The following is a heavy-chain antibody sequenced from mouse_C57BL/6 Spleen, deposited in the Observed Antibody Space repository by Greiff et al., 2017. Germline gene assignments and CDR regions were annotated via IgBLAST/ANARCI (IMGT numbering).Heavy chain of an antibody. CDR2: ISYDGSN. CDR1: GSSITSGYY. V-gene: IGHV3-6*01. CDR3: AEGDYDGNFDY. J-gene: IGHJ2*01. D-gene: IGHD2-4*01. Sequence: VQLKESGPGLVKPSQSLSLTCYVTGSSITSGYYWNWIRQFPGNKLEWMGYISYDGSNNYNPSLKNRISITRDTSKNQFFLKLNSVTTEDTATYYCAEGDYDGNFDYWGQGTTLTVSS.